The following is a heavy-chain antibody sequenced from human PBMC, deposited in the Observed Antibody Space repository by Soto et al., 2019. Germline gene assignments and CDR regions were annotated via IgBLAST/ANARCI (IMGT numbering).Heavy chain of an antibody. J-gene: IGHJ6*04. CDR2: TTYDGGIK. D-gene: IGHD1-1*01. CDR3: AGALENPYFYYGLNV. Sequence: LRLSCAASGFSFSICGMEWVRLAPGKGLEWVAATTYDGGIKHYVDSVKGRFTISRDNSKNTLYLQMNSLRVEDTATYYCAGALENPYFYYGLNVWGKGTTVTVSS. V-gene: IGHV3-30*03. CDR1: GFSFSICG.